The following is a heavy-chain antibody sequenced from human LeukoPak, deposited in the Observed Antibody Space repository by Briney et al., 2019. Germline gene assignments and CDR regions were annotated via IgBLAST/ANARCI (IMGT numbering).Heavy chain of an antibody. Sequence: GGSLRLSCAASGFTFSDYYMSWIRQAPGKGLEWVSYISSSSSYTNYADSVKGRFTISRENAKNSLYLQMNSLRAEDTAVYYCSRVVDCSGGSCFMFPDYWGQGTLVTVSS. J-gene: IGHJ4*02. V-gene: IGHV3-11*06. CDR3: SRVVDCSGGSCFMFPDY. D-gene: IGHD2-15*01. CDR1: GFTFSDYY. CDR2: ISSSSSYT.